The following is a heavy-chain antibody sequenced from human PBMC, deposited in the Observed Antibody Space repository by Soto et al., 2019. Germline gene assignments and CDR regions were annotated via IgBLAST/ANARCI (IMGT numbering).Heavy chain of an antibody. J-gene: IGHJ4*02. V-gene: IGHV3-21*01. CDR2: ITSSNTYI. CDR1: GFTFSSYS. D-gene: IGHD3-10*01. Sequence: LRLSCAASGFTFSSYSMNWVRQAPGKGLQWVSSITSSNTYINYGDSVKGRFAISRDNAKNSLYLQMNSLRAEDTAVYFCARDTNYYASGSGVDFWGQGTLVTVSS. CDR3: ARDTNYYASGSGVDF.